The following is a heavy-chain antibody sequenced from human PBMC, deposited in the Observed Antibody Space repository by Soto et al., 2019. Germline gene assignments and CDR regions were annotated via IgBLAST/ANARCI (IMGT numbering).Heavy chain of an antibody. Sequence: TSETLSLTCTVSGGSISSSSYYWGWIRQPPGKGLEWIGSIYYSGSTYYNPSLKSRVTISVDTSKNQFSLKLSSVTAADTAVYYCARRGSSSWYGYWGQGTLVTLSS. CDR1: GGSISSSSYY. CDR3: ARRGSSSWYGY. CDR2: IYYSGST. J-gene: IGHJ4*02. D-gene: IGHD6-13*01. V-gene: IGHV4-39*01.